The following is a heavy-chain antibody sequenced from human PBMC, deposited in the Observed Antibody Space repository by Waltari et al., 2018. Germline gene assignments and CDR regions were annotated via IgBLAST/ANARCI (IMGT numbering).Heavy chain of an antibody. CDR3: LSSPDDYYDSSGHFDY. Sequence: QVQLVQSGAEVKKPGSSVKVSCKASGGTFSSYAISWVRQAPGQGLEWMGGIIPIFGTANCAQKFQGRVTITTDESTSTAYMELSSLRSEDTAVYYCLSSPDDYYDSSGHFDYWGQGTLVTVSS. D-gene: IGHD3-22*01. J-gene: IGHJ4*02. CDR2: IIPIFGTA. V-gene: IGHV1-69*05. CDR1: GGTFSSYA.